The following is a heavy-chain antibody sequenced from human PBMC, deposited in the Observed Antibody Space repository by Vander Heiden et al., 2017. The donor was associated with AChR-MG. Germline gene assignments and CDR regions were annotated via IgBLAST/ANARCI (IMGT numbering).Heavy chain of an antibody. J-gene: IGHJ6*02. CDR1: GGPVSSGSYY. Sequence: QVQLQESGPGLVKPSETLSLTCTVSGGPVSSGSYYWSWIRQPPGKGLEWIGYIYYSGSTNYNPSLKSRVTISVDTSKNQFSLKLSSVTAADTAVYYCARGRDVWGQGTTVTVSS. CDR3: ARGRDV. V-gene: IGHV4-61*01. CDR2: IYYSGST.